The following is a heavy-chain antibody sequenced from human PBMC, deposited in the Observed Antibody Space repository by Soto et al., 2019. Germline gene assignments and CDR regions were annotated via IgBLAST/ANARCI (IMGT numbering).Heavy chain of an antibody. CDR2: IKQDGSEK. CDR1: GFTFSSYW. Sequence: GGSLRLSCAASGFTFSSYWMSWVRQAPGKGLEWVANIKQDGSEKYYVDSVKGRFTISRDNAKNSLYLQMNSLRADDTAVYYCASTIYSSSWYWPQTNYYYYGMDVWGQGTTVTV. CDR3: ASTIYSSSWYWPQTNYYYYGMDV. J-gene: IGHJ6*02. V-gene: IGHV3-7*03. D-gene: IGHD6-13*01.